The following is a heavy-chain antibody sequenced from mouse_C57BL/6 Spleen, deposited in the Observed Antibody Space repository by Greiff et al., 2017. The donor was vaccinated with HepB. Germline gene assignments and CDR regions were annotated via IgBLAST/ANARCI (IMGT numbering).Heavy chain of an antibody. CDR2: IWGVGST. J-gene: IGHJ3*01. Sequence: VHLVESGPGLVAPSQSLSITCTVSGFSLTSYGVDWVRQSPGKGLEWLGVIWGVGSTNYNSALKSRLSISKDNSKSQVFLKMNSLQTDDTAVYYCASEYYGSSYVPFAYWGQGTLVTVSA. CDR1: GFSLTSYG. CDR3: ASEYYGSSYVPFAY. V-gene: IGHV2-6*01. D-gene: IGHD1-1*01.